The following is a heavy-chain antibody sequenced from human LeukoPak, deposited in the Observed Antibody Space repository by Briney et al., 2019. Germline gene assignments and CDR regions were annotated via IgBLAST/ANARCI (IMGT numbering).Heavy chain of an antibody. Sequence: GGSLRLSCAASRFTFSNYWMSWVRQAPAKGVEWVANINQDGSEKYYVDSVKGRFSISRDNAKNSLFLQMSSLRDEDTAVYYCARDTAGNDYWGQGTLVTVSS. CDR3: ARDTAGNDY. CDR2: INQDGSEK. J-gene: IGHJ4*02. V-gene: IGHV3-7*01. CDR1: RFTFSNYW. D-gene: IGHD6-19*01.